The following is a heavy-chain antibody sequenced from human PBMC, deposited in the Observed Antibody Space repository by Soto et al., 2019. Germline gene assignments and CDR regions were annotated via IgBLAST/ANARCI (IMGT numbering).Heavy chain of an antibody. CDR2: MYNSGST. CDR3: ASMGYHYGSGSYPLAY. CDR1: GGSISNYY. Sequence: SETLSLTCTVSGGSISNYYWSWIRQPPGKGLEWIGFMYNSGSTHYNPSLKSRVTISLDTSKNQFSLNLRSVTAADTAVYYCASMGYHYGSGSYPLAYWGQGTLVTVSS. V-gene: IGHV4-59*08. D-gene: IGHD3-10*01. J-gene: IGHJ4*02.